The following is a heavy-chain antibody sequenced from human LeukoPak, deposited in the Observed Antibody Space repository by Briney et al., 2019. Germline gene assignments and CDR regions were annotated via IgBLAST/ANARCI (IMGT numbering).Heavy chain of an antibody. CDR2: IIPIFGTA. Sequence: GASVKVSCKASGGTFSSYAISWVRQAPGQALEWTGGIIPIFGTANYAQKFQGRVTITADKSTSTAYMELSSLRSEDTAVYYCARDSGEYSSSSGYYYYYYMDVWGKGTTVTVSS. V-gene: IGHV1-69*06. J-gene: IGHJ6*03. D-gene: IGHD6-6*01. CDR1: GGTFSSYA. CDR3: ARDSGEYSSSSGYYYYYYMDV.